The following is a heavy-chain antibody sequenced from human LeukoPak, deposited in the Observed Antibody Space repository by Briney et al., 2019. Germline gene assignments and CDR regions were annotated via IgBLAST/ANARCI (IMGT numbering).Heavy chain of an antibody. J-gene: IGHJ4*02. V-gene: IGHV4-4*07. CDR2: IYTSGST. Sequence: PSETLSLTCTVSSGSISSYYWSWIRQPAGKGLEWIGRIYTSGSTNYNPSLKSRVTISVDTSKNQFSLKLSSVTAADTAVYYCARDPNYYDSSGYYSDYWGQGTLVTVSS. CDR3: ARDPNYYDSSGYYSDY. D-gene: IGHD3-22*01. CDR1: SGSISSYY.